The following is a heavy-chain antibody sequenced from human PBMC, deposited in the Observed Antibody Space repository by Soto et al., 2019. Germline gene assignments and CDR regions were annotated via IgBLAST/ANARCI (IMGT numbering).Heavy chain of an antibody. CDR3: ARLKYYDSSGYALRFFDH. Sequence: QVQLQESGPGLVKSSQTLSLTCTVSGGSINSGGYYWSWIRQRPGKGLEWIGSISYTGTIYYNPSLKIRPTLSVDTSNNQFSLKLSSVTAADTALSYCARLKYYDSSGYALRFFDHWGQGTLVTVSS. CDR2: ISYTGTI. J-gene: IGHJ4*02. V-gene: IGHV4-31*03. CDR1: GGSINSGGYY. D-gene: IGHD3-22*01.